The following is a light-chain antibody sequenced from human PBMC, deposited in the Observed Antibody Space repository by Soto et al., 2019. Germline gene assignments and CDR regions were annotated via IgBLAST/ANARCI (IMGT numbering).Light chain of an antibody. CDR2: QDS. Sequence: SYELTQPPSVSVSPGQTASITCSGDKLGDKYACWYQQKPDQSPVLVIYQDSKRPSGIPERFSGSNSGNTATLTISGTQAMDEADYYCQAWDSSTGKVFGTGTKVTVL. J-gene: IGLJ1*01. CDR1: KLGDKY. CDR3: QAWDSSTGKV. V-gene: IGLV3-1*01.